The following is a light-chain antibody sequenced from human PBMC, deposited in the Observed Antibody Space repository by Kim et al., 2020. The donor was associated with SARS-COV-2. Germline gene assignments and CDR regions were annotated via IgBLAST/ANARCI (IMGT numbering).Light chain of an antibody. CDR2: GKN. Sequence: LGQTVRITCQGDSLRSYYASGYKQKPGQAPVLVIYGKNNRPSGIPDRFSGSSSGNTASLTITGAQAEDEADYYCNSRDSSGNHLVVFGGGTQLTVL. J-gene: IGLJ2*01. V-gene: IGLV3-19*01. CDR3: NSRDSSGNHLVV. CDR1: SLRSYY.